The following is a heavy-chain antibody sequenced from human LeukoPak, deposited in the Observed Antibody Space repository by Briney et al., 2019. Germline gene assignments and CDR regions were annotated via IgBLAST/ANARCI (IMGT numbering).Heavy chain of an antibody. D-gene: IGHD6-19*01. V-gene: IGHV4-59*01. Sequence: SETLSLTCTVSGGSISSYYWSWIRQPPGKGLEWIGYIYYSGSTNYNPSLKSRVTISVDTSKNQFSLKLSSVTAADTAVYYCARDSMYSSGWYKTDAFDIWGQGTMVTVSS. CDR2: IYYSGST. CDR3: ARDSMYSSGWYKTDAFDI. J-gene: IGHJ3*02. CDR1: GGSISSYY.